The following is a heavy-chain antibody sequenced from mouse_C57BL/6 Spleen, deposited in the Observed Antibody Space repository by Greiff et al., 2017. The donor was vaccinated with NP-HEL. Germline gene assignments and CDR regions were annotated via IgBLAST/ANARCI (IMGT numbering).Heavy chain of an antibody. J-gene: IGHJ4*01. Sequence: QVQLKQSGAELVRPGTSVKVSCKASGYAFTNYLMEWVKQRPGQGLEWIGVINPGDGGTNYNEKFKGKATLTADKSSSTAYMQLSSLTSEDSAVDFCARPYYNSDDYAMDYWGKGTSVTVSS. V-gene: IGHV1-54*01. CDR3: ARPYYNSDDYAMDY. CDR2: INPGDGGT. CDR1: GYAFTNYL. D-gene: IGHD2-12*01.